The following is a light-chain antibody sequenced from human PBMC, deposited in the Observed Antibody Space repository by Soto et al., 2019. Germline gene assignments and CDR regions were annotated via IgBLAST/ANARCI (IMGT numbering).Light chain of an antibody. CDR1: SGHSSYA. Sequence: QPVLTQSPSASASLGASVKLTCTLSSGHSSYAIAWHQQQPEKGPRYLMKLNSDGSHSKGDGIPDRFSGSSSGAERYLIIFSLQPGDEADYHCQTWGTGIHVVFGGGTKLTVL. CDR3: QTWGTGIHVV. J-gene: IGLJ2*01. V-gene: IGLV4-69*01. CDR2: LNSDGSH.